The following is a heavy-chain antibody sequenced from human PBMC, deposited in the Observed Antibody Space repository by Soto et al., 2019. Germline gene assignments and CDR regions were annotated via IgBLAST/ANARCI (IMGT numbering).Heavy chain of an antibody. V-gene: IGHV1-2*04. CDR2: INPNSGGT. D-gene: IGHD2-2*01. CDR3: ARGPSVVPATNWFDP. Sequence: ASVKVSCKASGYTFTGYYMHWVRQAPGQGLERMGWINPNSGGTNYAQKFQGWVTMTRDTSISTAYMELSRLRSDDTALYYCARGPSVVPATNWFDPWGQGTLVTVSS. J-gene: IGHJ5*02. CDR1: GYTFTGYY.